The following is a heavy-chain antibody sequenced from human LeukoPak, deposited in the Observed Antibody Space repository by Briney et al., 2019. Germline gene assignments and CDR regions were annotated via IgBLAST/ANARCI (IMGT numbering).Heavy chain of an antibody. D-gene: IGHD3-16*01. V-gene: IGHV3-23*01. Sequence: GGSLRLSCAASGFTFSTYGMSWVRQAPGKGLEWVSGIGGSGVATYYADSVKGRFTISRDNSKSTLYLQMNSLRAEDTAVYYCAKFSAVWGTFDYCGQGILVTVSS. CDR2: IGGSGVAT. J-gene: IGHJ4*02. CDR3: AKFSAVWGTFDY. CDR1: GFTFSTYG.